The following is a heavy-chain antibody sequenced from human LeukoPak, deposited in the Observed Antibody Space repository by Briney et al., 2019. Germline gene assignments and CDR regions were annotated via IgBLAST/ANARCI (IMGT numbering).Heavy chain of an antibody. D-gene: IGHD6-19*01. CDR2: ISGSADTT. CDR1: GFTFSSYA. Sequence: PGGSLRLSCAASGFTFSSYAMNWVRQAPGKGLVWVSIISGSADTTYYADSVKGRFTISRDNSKSTLYLQMNSLRAEDTAVYYCAKRAVAGTGRAFDIWGQGTMVTVSS. V-gene: IGHV3-23*01. CDR3: AKRAVAGTGRAFDI. J-gene: IGHJ3*02.